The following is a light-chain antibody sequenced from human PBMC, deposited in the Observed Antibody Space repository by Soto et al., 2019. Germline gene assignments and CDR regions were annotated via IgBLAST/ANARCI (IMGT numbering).Light chain of an antibody. J-gene: IGKJ4*01. CDR1: QSVSSSY. V-gene: IGKV3-20*01. CDR3: QYCQQSGSSSFT. Sequence: EIVLTQSPGTLSLSPGERATLSCRASQSVSSSYLAWYQQKSGQAPRLLIYGASSRATGIPDRFSGSVSGTDFTLKISRLEPEDFAVYYCQYCQQSGSSSFTFGGGTKVEIK. CDR2: GAS.